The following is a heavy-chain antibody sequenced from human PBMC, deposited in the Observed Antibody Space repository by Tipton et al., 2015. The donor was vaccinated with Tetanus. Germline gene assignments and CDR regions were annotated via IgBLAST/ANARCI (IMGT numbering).Heavy chain of an antibody. J-gene: IGHJ5*02. D-gene: IGHD2-2*01. CDR2: ISAYNGNT. CDR3: ARVQRDCSSTSCRRSWFDP. CDR1: GYTFTSYG. V-gene: IGHV1-18*01. Sequence: QVQLVQSGAEVKKPGASVKVSCKASGYTFTSYGISWVRQAPGQGLEWMGWISAYNGNTNYAQKLQGRVTMTPDTSTSTAYMELRSLRSDDTAVYYCARVQRDCSSTSCRRSWFDPWGQGTLVTVSS.